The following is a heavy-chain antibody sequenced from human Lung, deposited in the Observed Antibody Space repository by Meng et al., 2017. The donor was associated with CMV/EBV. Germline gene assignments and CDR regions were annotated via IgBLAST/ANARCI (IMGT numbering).Heavy chain of an antibody. CDR1: GFTLRDYA. J-gene: IGHJ4*02. Sequence: GESLKIPRTASGFTLRDYAMSRVRQAPGKGLEWVGFIRSKAYGGTPEYAASVKGRFTISRDDSKSIAYLQMNSLKTEDTAVYYCTRVGTCYSDSSGYYLREEGYFDYWGQG. V-gene: IGHV3-49*04. CDR2: IRSKAYGGTP. D-gene: IGHD3-22*01. CDR3: TRVGTCYSDSSGYYLREEGYFDY.